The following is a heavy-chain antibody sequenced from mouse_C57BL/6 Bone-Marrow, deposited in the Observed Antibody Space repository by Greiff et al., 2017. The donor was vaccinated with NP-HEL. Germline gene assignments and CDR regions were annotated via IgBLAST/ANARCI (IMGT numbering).Heavy chain of an antibody. Sequence: EVKLVESGGGLVKPGGSLKLSCAASGFTFSDYGMHWVRQAPEKGLEWVAYISRGSSTIYYADTVKGRFTISRDNAKNTLFLQMTSLRSEDTAMYYCARPFDYYGSSYGWFAYWGEGDLVTVSA. J-gene: IGHJ3*01. D-gene: IGHD1-1*01. CDR2: ISRGSSTI. V-gene: IGHV5-17*01. CDR3: ARPFDYYGSSYGWFAY. CDR1: GFTFSDYG.